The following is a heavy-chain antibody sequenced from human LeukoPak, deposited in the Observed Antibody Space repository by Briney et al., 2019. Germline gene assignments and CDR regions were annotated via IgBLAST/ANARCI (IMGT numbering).Heavy chain of an antibody. J-gene: IGHJ4*02. CDR2: INWNGGST. Sequence: GGSLSLSCAASGFTFDDYGMSWVRQAPGKGLEWVSGINWNGGSTGYADSVKGRFTISRDNAKNSLYLQMNSLRAEDTALYYCARVSVASDYFDYWGQGTLVTVSS. CDR1: GFTFDDYG. V-gene: IGHV3-20*04. D-gene: IGHD5-12*01. CDR3: ARVSVASDYFDY.